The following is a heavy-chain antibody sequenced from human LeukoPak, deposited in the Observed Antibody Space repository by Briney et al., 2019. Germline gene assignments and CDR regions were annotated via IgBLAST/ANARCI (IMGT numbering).Heavy chain of an antibody. D-gene: IGHD6-13*01. CDR2: ISYDGSNK. Sequence: GGSLRLSCAASGFTFSSYAMHWVRQAPGKGLEWVAVISYDGSNKYYADSVKGRFTISRDSSKNTLYLQMNSLRAEDTAVYYCARDGASSSWYRPLDYWGQGTLVTVSS. J-gene: IGHJ4*02. CDR3: ARDGASSSWYRPLDY. CDR1: GFTFSSYA. V-gene: IGHV3-30-3*01.